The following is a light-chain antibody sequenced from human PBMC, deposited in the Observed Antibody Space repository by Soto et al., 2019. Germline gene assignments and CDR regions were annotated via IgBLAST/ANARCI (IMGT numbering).Light chain of an antibody. Sequence: DIQMTQSPSSLSASVGDRVTITCRASQSISSYLNWYQQKPGKAPKLLIYAASRLQSGVPSRFSGSGSGTDFTLTISSLQPEDFATYYCRQSYSTPLTFSGGTKVDIK. CDR1: QSISSY. J-gene: IGKJ4*01. CDR3: RQSYSTPLT. V-gene: IGKV1-39*01. CDR2: AAS.